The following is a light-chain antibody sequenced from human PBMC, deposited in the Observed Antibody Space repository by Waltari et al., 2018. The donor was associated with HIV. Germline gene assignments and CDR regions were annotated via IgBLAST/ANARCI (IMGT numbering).Light chain of an antibody. J-gene: IGKJ2*01. CDR2: KVS. CDR1: QSLVYTDGNTY. V-gene: IGKV2-30*01. Sequence: DIVMTQSPLSLPVTPGEPASISCRSSQSLVYTDGNTYLSWFQQRPGQSPRRLIYKVSNRDSGVPDRFSGSGSGTDFTLKISRVEAEDVGVYFCMEGTYWPYIFGQGTKLEI. CDR3: MEGTYWPYI.